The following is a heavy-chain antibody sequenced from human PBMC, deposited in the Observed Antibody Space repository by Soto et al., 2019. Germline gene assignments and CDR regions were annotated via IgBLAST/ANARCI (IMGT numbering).Heavy chain of an antibody. Sequence: PVGSLRLSCAASGFTFSIYWMHWVRQAPGKGLVWVSRINSDGSSIAYADSVQGRFTISRDNAKNTMYLQMNSLRGDDTGVYYCASEAYYHETSSALDVWGQGTTVTVSS. CDR2: INSDGSSI. CDR1: GFTFSIYW. D-gene: IGHD3-22*01. V-gene: IGHV3-74*01. J-gene: IGHJ6*02. CDR3: ASEAYYHETSSALDV.